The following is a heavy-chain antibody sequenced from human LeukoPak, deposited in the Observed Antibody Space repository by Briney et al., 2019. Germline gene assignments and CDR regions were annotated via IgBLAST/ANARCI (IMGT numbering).Heavy chain of an antibody. CDR2: IWYDGSNK. CDR1: GFTFSSYG. J-gene: IGHJ4*02. CDR3: ARYTEPAAIRNFDY. Sequence: GGSLRLSCAASGFTFSSYGMRWVRQAPGKGLEWVAVIWYDGSNKYYADSVKGRFTISRDNSKNTLYLQMNSLRAEDTAVYYCARYTEPAAIRNFDYWGQGALV. V-gene: IGHV3-33*01. D-gene: IGHD2-2*01.